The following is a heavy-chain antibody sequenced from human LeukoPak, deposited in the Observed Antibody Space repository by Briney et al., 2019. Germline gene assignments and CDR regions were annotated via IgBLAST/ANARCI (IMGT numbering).Heavy chain of an antibody. CDR1: GYTFTSYS. J-gene: IGHJ4*02. CDR2: ISPSNGDT. D-gene: IGHD1-26*01. Sequence: ASVKVSCKASGYTFTSYSINWVRRAPGQGLEWMGCISPSNGDTSYAQKVQDRVTMTTDTSTTTVYLELRSMGSDDTAIYYCARDSGWELRHFFFDDWGEGTLVTVSS. CDR3: ARDSGWELRHFFFDD. V-gene: IGHV1-18*04.